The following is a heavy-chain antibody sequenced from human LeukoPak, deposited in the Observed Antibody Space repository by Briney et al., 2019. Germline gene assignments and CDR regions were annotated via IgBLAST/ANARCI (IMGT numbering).Heavy chain of an antibody. CDR3: ARGGGSSWIGWFDP. CDR1: GGSISSYY. D-gene: IGHD6-13*01. J-gene: IGHJ5*02. V-gene: IGHV4-4*07. Sequence: SETLSLTCTVSGGSISSYYWSWIRQPAGKGLEWIGRIYTSGSTNYNPSLKSRVTMSVDTSKNQFSLKLSSVTAADTAVYYCARGGGSSWIGWFDPWGQGTLVTVSS. CDR2: IYTSGST.